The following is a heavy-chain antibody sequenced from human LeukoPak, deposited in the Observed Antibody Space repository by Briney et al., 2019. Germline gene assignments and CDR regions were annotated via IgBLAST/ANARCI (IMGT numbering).Heavy chain of an antibody. CDR2: ISGTGGST. CDR1: GFTFAGSA. CDR3: AKDRGFSGSYYGSEF. Sequence: GGSLRLSCAASGFTFAGSAMNWVRQAPGKGLEWVSAISGTGGSTYYADSVKGRFTISRDNSKNTLYLQTNSLRAEDTAMYYCAKDRGFSGSYYGSEFWGQGALVTVSS. J-gene: IGHJ4*02. D-gene: IGHD1-26*01. V-gene: IGHV3-23*01.